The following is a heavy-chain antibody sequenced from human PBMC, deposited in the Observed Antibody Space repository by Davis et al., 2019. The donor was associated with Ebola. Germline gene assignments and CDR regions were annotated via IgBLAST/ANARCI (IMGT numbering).Heavy chain of an antibody. D-gene: IGHD3-22*01. CDR2: IFTSGST. J-gene: IGHJ4*02. CDR3: ARDRYDTSGYGF. V-gene: IGHV4-61*09. CDR1: GASISSRYFS. Sequence: SETLSLTCNVSGASISSRYFSWSWVRQPAGKGLEWIGHIFTSGSTKYNPSLESRVTISLDTSKNQFSLRLTSVTAADTAVYYCARDRYDTSGYGFWGQGTLVTVSS.